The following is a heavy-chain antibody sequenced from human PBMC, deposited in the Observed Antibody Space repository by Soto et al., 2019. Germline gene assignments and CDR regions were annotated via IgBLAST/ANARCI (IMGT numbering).Heavy chain of an antibody. CDR2: ISYDGSNK. J-gene: IGHJ4*02. CDR1: GFTFSSYA. Sequence: QVQLVESGGGVVQPGRSPRLSCAASGFTFSSYAMHWVRQAPGKGLEWVAVISYDGSNKYYADSVKGRFTISRDNSKNTLYLQMNSLRAEDTAVYYCARDLGSHYFDYWGQGTLVTVSS. V-gene: IGHV3-30-3*01. D-gene: IGHD2-15*01. CDR3: ARDLGSHYFDY.